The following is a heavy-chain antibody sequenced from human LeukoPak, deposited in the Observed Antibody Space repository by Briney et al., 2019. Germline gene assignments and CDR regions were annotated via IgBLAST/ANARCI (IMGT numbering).Heavy chain of an antibody. D-gene: IGHD5-24*01. CDR1: GFTLSNHW. CDR2: IKQDGSEK. Sequence: GGSLRLSCAASGFTLSNHWMTWVRQAPGKGLECVAIIKQDGSEKYYVDSVKGRFTISRDNAKNSLYLQMNSLRAEDTAVYYCGTGWAIDFWGRGTLVTVSS. J-gene: IGHJ4*02. V-gene: IGHV3-7*01. CDR3: GTGWAIDF.